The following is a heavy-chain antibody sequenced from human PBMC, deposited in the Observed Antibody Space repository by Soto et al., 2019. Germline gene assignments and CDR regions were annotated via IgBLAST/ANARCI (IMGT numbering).Heavy chain of an antibody. CDR2: VHYSGSV. CDR1: GGSISFDHYH. D-gene: IGHD2-21*02. J-gene: IGHJ6*02. V-gene: IGHV4-30-4*01. Sequence: QVQLQQSGPGLVKPSQTLSLTCTVSGGSISFDHYHSTWSRQPPGKGLEWIGYVHYSGSVLYNPSLQSRVSISVDTYKNQFALKLRSVTAADTAVYFCAREDDGGDRDYYGLDVWGQGTTVTVSS. CDR3: AREDDGGDRDYYGLDV.